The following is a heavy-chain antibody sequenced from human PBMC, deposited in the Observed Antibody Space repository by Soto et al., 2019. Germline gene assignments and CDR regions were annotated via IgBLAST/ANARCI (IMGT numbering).Heavy chain of an antibody. Sequence: EVQLVESGGGLVQPGGSLRLSCAASGFTFSDHYMDWVRQAPGKGLEWVGRIRNKANSYSTEYAASVKGSFTISRDESQDSLYLQMNSLNTEDTAVYYCARAGVAGYRYFDYWGQGTLVTVSS. CDR2: IRNKANSYST. V-gene: IGHV3-72*01. CDR1: GFTFSDHY. D-gene: IGHD6-19*01. CDR3: ARAGVAGYRYFDY. J-gene: IGHJ4*02.